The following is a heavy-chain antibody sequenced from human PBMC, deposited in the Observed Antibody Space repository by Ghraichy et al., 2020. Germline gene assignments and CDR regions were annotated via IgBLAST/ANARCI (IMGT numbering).Heavy chain of an antibody. Sequence: GGSLRLSCAASGITFRNYVMSWVRQAPGKGLEWVSAISGSGGNTYYGDSVKGRFTISRDNSKNTLYLQMNSLRAEDTAVYYCAKEYSSGWYSGYGMDVWGQGTTVTVSS. CDR3: AKEYSSGWYSGYGMDV. CDR2: ISGSGGNT. D-gene: IGHD6-19*01. CDR1: GITFRNYV. J-gene: IGHJ6*02. V-gene: IGHV3-23*01.